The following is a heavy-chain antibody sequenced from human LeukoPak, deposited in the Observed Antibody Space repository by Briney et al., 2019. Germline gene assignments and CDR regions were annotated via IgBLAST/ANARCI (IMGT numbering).Heavy chain of an antibody. Sequence: GGSLRLSCTASGFSFTDYIMHWVRQAPGKGLEWVSSISGSGAYIYYADSVKGRFTISRDSAKNSLYLQMNSLRAEDTALYYCARDNWGSIDYWGQGTLVTVSS. J-gene: IGHJ4*02. V-gene: IGHV3-21*06. CDR1: GFSFTDYI. D-gene: IGHD7-27*01. CDR3: ARDNWGSIDY. CDR2: ISGSGAYI.